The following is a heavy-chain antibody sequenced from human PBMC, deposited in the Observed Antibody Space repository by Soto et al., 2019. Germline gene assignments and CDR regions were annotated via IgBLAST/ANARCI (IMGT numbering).Heavy chain of an antibody. CDR1: GFTFRNYY. CDR2: ISSREVTV. CDR3: ARVSASGWHVNGRDYFDS. J-gene: IGHJ4*02. Sequence: GGSLRLSCAASGFTFRNYYMTWVRQAPGKGLECLSYISSREVTVYYADSVKGRFTISRDNTKNSLYLQMTTLRDEDTAVYYCARVSASGWHVNGRDYFDSWGQGTLVTVSS. V-gene: IGHV3-11*01. D-gene: IGHD6-19*01.